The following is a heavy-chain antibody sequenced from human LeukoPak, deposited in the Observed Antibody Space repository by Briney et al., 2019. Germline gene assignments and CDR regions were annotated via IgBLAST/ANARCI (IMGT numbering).Heavy chain of an antibody. V-gene: IGHV3-30*18. D-gene: IGHD4-17*01. CDR1: GFTFSSYG. Sequence: PGGSLRLSCAASGFTFSSYGMHWVRQAPGKGLEWVAVISYDGSNKYYADSVKGRFTISRDNSKNTLYLQMNSLRAEDTAVYYCAKDNYFGGGDDGLDYWGQGTLVTVSS. J-gene: IGHJ4*02. CDR2: ISYDGSNK. CDR3: AKDNYFGGGDDGLDY.